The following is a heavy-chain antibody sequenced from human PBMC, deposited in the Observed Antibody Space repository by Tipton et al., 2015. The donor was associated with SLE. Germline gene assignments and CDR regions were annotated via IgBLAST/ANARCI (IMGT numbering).Heavy chain of an antibody. CDR3: ASSLLAGLDY. CDR1: GFTFSSNA. J-gene: IGHJ4*02. D-gene: IGHD2-21*01. CDR2: IWYDGSNK. V-gene: IGHV3-30*04. Sequence: RSLRLSCAASGFTFSSNAMSWVRQAPGKGLEWVAVIWYDGSNKYYADSVKGRFTISRDNYKNTLYLQMNGLRGEDTAVHYCASSLLAGLDYWGQGTLVTVSS.